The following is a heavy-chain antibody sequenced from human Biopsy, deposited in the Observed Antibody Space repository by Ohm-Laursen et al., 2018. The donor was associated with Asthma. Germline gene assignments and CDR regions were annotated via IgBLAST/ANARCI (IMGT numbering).Heavy chain of an antibody. V-gene: IGHV1-18*01. Sequence: ASVKVSCKTSGCTFNSAGITWVRQAPGQGLEWMGWISVYNGNTKVAQKLQDRVTMITDTSTSTAYMELRSLRSDDTAVYFCARAADYSHYYGIDVWGQGTTVTVS. CDR2: ISVYNGNT. D-gene: IGHD3-10*01. CDR3: ARAADYSHYYGIDV. J-gene: IGHJ6*02. CDR1: GCTFNSAG.